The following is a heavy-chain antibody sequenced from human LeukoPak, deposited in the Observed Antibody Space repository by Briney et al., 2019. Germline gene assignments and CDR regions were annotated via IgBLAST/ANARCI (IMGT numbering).Heavy chain of an antibody. Sequence: PSETLSLTCTVSGGSISSSSYHWGWIRQPPGKGLEWIGSIYYSGSTYYIPSLKSRVTISVDTSKNQFSLKLSSVTAADTAVYYCASLSRSGSYPDYWGQGTLVTVSS. D-gene: IGHD1-26*01. CDR1: GGSISSSSYH. CDR3: ASLSRSGSYPDY. V-gene: IGHV4-39*07. J-gene: IGHJ4*02. CDR2: IYYSGST.